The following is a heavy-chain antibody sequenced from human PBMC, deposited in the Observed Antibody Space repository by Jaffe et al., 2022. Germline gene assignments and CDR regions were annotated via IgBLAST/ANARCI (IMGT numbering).Heavy chain of an antibody. V-gene: IGHV2-26*01. CDR3: ARIQRSSPPVYYYYYYMDV. CDR1: GFSLSNARMG. Sequence: QVTLKESGPVLVKPTETLTLTCTVSGFSLSNARMGVSWIRQPPGKALEWLAHIFSNDEKSYSTSLKSRLTISKDTSKSQVVLTMTNMDPVDTATYYCARIQRSSPPVYYYYYYMDVWGKGTTVTVSS. CDR2: IFSNDEK. D-gene: IGHD6-6*01. J-gene: IGHJ6*03.